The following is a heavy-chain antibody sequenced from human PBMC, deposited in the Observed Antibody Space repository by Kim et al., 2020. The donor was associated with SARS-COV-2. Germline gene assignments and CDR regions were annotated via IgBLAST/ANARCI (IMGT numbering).Heavy chain of an antibody. CDR1: GYSFTSYW. CDR3: ARHSWGYYDSSGYYYFDY. Sequence: GESLKISCKGSGYSFTSYWISWVRQMPGKGLEWMGRIDPSDSYTNYSPSFQGHVTISADKSISTAYLQWSSLKASDTAMYYCARHSWGYYDSSGYYYFDYWGQGTLVTVSS. CDR2: IDPSDSYT. J-gene: IGHJ4*02. V-gene: IGHV5-10-1*01. D-gene: IGHD3-22*01.